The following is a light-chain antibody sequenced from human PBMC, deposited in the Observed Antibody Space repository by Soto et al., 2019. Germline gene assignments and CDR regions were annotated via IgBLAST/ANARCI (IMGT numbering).Light chain of an antibody. Sequence: IQMTQSPSSLSASVGDRVTITCRASQSIATCLNWYQQKPGKAPNLLIYAASTLQSGVPSRFSGSGSGTDFTLTITSLHPEDFATYYCQQTDSSVWTFGQGTKVDIK. CDR1: QSIATC. CDR3: QQTDSSVWT. CDR2: AAS. J-gene: IGKJ1*01. V-gene: IGKV1-39*01.